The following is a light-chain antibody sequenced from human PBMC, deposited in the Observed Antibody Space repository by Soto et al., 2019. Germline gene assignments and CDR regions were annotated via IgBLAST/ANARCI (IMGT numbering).Light chain of an antibody. Sequence: EIVLTQSPGTLSLSPGERATLSCRASQSVSSNYLAWYQQRPGQAPRLLIYGASSRAAGIPDRFSGSGSGTDFTLTISSLQPEDFATYYCQQSYSTETFGQGTKVDIK. CDR2: GAS. J-gene: IGKJ1*01. CDR3: QQSYSTET. CDR1: QSVSSNY. V-gene: IGKV3-20*01.